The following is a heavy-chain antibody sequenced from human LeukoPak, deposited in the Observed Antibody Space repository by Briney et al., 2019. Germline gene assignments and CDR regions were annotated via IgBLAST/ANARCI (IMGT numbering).Heavy chain of an antibody. Sequence: SVKVSCKASGYTFTSYYIHWVGQVPGQGVEWMGWINPNTGGAKYAPKFQGRGSMTRDTSISTVYMRLSRLTSDDTALYYCAKGRVVAGTKSLMYHWLDPWGQGTLVTVSS. D-gene: IGHD6-19*01. CDR3: AKGRVVAGTKSLMYHWLDP. V-gene: IGHV1-2*02. CDR2: INPNTGGA. J-gene: IGHJ5*02. CDR1: GYTFTSYY.